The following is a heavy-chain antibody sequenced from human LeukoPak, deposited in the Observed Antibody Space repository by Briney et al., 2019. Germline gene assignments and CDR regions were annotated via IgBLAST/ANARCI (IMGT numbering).Heavy chain of an antibody. CDR1: GGSFSGYY. CDR3: AGAQQLAPY. J-gene: IGHJ4*02. CDR2: INHSGST. Sequence: SETLSLTCAVYGGSFSGYYWSWIRQPPGKGLEWIGEINHSGSTNYNPSLKSRVTISVDTSKNQFSLKLSSVTAADTAVYYCAGAQQLAPYWGQGTLVTVSS. V-gene: IGHV4-34*01. D-gene: IGHD6-13*01.